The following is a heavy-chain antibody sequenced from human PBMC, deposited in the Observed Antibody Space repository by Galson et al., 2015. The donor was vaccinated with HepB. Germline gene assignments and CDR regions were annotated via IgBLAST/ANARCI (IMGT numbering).Heavy chain of an antibody. CDR3: TTDHAGFYYDSGGSPGGY. J-gene: IGHJ4*02. CDR1: GFTFSNAW. Sequence: SLRLSCAASGFTFSNAWMSWVRQAPGKGLEWVGRLKSKTDGGATDYAAPVRGRFTISRDDSKNTLYLQMNSLKTEDTAVYFCTTDHAGFYYDSGGSPGGYCGQGTLVTVSS. CDR2: LKSKTDGGAT. D-gene: IGHD3-22*01. V-gene: IGHV3-15*01.